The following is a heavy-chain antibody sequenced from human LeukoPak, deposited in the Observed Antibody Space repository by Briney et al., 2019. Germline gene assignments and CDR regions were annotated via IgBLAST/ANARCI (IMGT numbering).Heavy chain of an antibody. CDR2: INHSGST. CDR3: ARVEGGYYGSSGYLYYFDY. Sequence: SETLSLTCAVYGGSFSGYYWSWIRQPPGKGLEWIGEINHSGSTNYNPSLKSRVTISVDTSKNQFSLKLSSVTAADTAVYYCARVEGGYYGSSGYLYYFDYWGQGTLVTVSS. CDR1: GGSFSGYY. V-gene: IGHV4-34*01. J-gene: IGHJ4*02. D-gene: IGHD3-22*01.